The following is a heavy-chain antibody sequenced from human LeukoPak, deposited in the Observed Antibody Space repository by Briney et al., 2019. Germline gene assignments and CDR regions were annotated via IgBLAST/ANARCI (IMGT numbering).Heavy chain of an antibody. V-gene: IGHV4-61*02. CDR1: VDFISIDSYY. CDR3: GRDKGQYGSGTRGFTWFVP. D-gene: IGHD3-10*01. CDR2: IYTSRTT. J-gene: IGHJ5*02. Sequence: TLSLTCTLSVDFISIDSYYWNWIRRPAGKGLQWIGRIYTSRTTNYNCSLKIRVPISMDTSQTEFSLNLTYVTAPDRAVHYCGRDKGQYGSGTRGFTWFVPWGEGTLVTVSS.